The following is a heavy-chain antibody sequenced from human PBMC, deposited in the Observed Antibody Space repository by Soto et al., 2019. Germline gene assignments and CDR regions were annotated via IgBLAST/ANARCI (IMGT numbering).Heavy chain of an antibody. J-gene: IGHJ4*02. CDR1: GFTFSSYA. Sequence: QVQLVESGGGVVQPGRSLRLSCAASGFTFSSYAMHWVRQAPGKGLEWVAVISYDGSNKYYADSVKGRFTISRGNSKNTLYLQMNSLRAEDTAVYYCARGGLELREPQYYFDYWGQGTLVTVSS. CDR3: ARGGLELREPQYYFDY. V-gene: IGHV3-30-3*01. D-gene: IGHD1-7*01. CDR2: ISYDGSNK.